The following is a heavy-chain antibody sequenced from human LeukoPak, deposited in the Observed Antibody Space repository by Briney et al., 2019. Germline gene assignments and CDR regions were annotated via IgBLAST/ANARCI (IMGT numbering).Heavy chain of an antibody. Sequence: SETLSLTCTVSGGSISNYYWSWIRQPAGKGLEWIGRVYSSGSTNYNPSLKSRVTMSVDTSKNQFSLKLSSVTAADTAVYYCARGTMTTVTYYFDYWGQGTLVTVSS. J-gene: IGHJ4*02. D-gene: IGHD4-17*01. CDR2: VYSSGST. CDR3: ARGTMTTVTYYFDY. V-gene: IGHV4-4*07. CDR1: GGSISNYY.